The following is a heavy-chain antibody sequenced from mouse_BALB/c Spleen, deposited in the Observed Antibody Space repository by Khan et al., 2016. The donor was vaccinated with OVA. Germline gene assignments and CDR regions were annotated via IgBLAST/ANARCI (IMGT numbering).Heavy chain of an antibody. Sequence: QVRLQQLGPGLVAPSQSLSITCTVSGFSLSSYGVNWVRQPPGKGLEWLGVIWGDGSTNYHSALISRLIITKDNSKSQVFLKLNSLQTDDTATFYCAKFTPDYYSMDYWGQGTSVTVSS. D-gene: IGHD1-1*01. CDR1: GFSLSSYG. J-gene: IGHJ4*01. CDR2: IWGDGST. V-gene: IGHV2-3*01. CDR3: AKFTPDYYSMDY.